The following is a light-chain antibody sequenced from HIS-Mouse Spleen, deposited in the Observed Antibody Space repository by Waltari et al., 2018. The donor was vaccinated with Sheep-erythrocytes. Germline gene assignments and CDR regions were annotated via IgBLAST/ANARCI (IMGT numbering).Light chain of an antibody. J-gene: IGKJ1*01. CDR1: QSVSSY. CDR2: DAS. Sequence: EIVLTQSPATLSLSPGERATLSCRACQSVSSYLAWYQQKPGQAPRLLIYDASNRATGIPARFSGSGSGTDFTLTISSLEPEDFAVYYCQQYGSSLRTFGQGTKVEIK. V-gene: IGKV3-11*01. CDR3: QQYGSSLRT.